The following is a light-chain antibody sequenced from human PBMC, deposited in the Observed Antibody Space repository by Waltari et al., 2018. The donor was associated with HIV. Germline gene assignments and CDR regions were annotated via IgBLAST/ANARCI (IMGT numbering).Light chain of an antibody. Sequence: DIQMTQSPSSLSASVGDRVTVTCRASQGISHYLAWYQQKPGKVPKLLIYGASTLQSGVPSRFSGSGSATDFTLTISSLQPEDVATYYCQKYNSAPRTFGQGTKVEIK. CDR3: QKYNSAPRT. V-gene: IGKV1-27*01. J-gene: IGKJ1*01. CDR1: QGISHY. CDR2: GAS.